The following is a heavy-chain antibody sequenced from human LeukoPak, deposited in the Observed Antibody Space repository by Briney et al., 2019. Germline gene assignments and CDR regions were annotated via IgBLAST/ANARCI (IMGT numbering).Heavy chain of an antibody. CDR2: INPSGGST. D-gene: IGHD2-15*01. Sequence: ASVKVSCKASGYTFTSYYMHWVRQAPGQGLEWMGIINPSGGSTSYAQKFQGRVTMTRDTSTSTVYMGLSSLRSEDTAVYYCARDRRVVVILDYWGQGTLVTVSS. J-gene: IGHJ4*02. CDR1: GYTFTSYY. CDR3: ARDRRVVVILDY. V-gene: IGHV1-46*01.